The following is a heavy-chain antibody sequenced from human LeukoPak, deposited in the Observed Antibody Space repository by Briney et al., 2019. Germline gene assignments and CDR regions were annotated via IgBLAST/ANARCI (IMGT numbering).Heavy chain of an antibody. D-gene: IGHD2-21*02. V-gene: IGHV4-34*01. Sequence: SETLSLTCAVYGGSFSGYYWSWIRQPPGKGLEWIGEINHSGSTNYNPSLKSRVTISVDTSENQFSLKLSSVTAADTAVYYCARGPYCGGDCYFGYWGQGMMVTVSS. J-gene: IGHJ4*02. CDR2: INHSGST. CDR1: GGSFSGYY. CDR3: ARGPYCGGDCYFGY.